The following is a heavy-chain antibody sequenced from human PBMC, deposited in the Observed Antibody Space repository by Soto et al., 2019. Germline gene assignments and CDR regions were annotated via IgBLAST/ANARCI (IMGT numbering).Heavy chain of an antibody. CDR3: ARHRRGIAAAGYYYYYGMDV. J-gene: IGHJ6*02. D-gene: IGHD6-13*01. CDR2: IYYSGST. CDR1: GGSISSSSYY. Sequence: QLQLQESGPGLVKPSETLSLTCTVSGGSISSSSYYWGWIRQPPGKGLEWIGSIYYSGSTYYNPSLKRRVTISVDTSKNQFSLKLSSVTAADTAVYYCARHRRGIAAAGYYYYYGMDVWGQGTTVTVSS. V-gene: IGHV4-39*01.